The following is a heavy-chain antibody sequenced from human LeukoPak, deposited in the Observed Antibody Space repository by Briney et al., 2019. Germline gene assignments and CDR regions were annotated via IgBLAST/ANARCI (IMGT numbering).Heavy chain of an antibody. Sequence: SETLSLTCTVSGGSISSSSYYWGWIRQPPGKGLEWIGSIYYSGSTYYNPSLKSRVTISVDTSKNQFSLKLSSVTAADTAVYYCARVSEYYDFWSGYPFYYYYYMDVWGKGTTVTVSS. J-gene: IGHJ6*03. V-gene: IGHV4-39*07. CDR3: ARVSEYYDFWSGYPFYYYYYMDV. CDR2: IYYSGST. D-gene: IGHD3-3*01. CDR1: GGSISSSSYY.